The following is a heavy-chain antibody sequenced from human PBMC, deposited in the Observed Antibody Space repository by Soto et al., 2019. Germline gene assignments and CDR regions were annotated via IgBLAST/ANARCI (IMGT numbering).Heavy chain of an antibody. D-gene: IGHD3-10*01. CDR2: IWYDGSNK. V-gene: IGHV3-33*01. CDR3: ARDAAGGFGELLFYFDY. J-gene: IGHJ4*02. Sequence: QVQLVESGGGVVQPGRSLRLSCAASGFTFSSYGMHWVRQAPGTGLEWGAVIWYDGSNKYYADSVKGRFTISRDNSKSPLYRQMTGLRAEDTAVYYCARDAAGGFGELLFYFDYWGQGTLVTVSS. CDR1: GFTFSSYG.